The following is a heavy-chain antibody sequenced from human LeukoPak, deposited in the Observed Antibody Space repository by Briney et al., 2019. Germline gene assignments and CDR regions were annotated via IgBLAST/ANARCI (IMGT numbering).Heavy chain of an antibody. CDR1: GFTFSSYA. J-gene: IGHJ4*02. Sequence: GSLRLSCAASGFTFSSYAMSWVRQAPGKGLEWVSAISGSGGSTYYADSVKGRFTISRDNSKNTLYLQTNSLRAEDTAVYYCASTTYYYDSSGYYYDPGVGGFDYWGQGTLVTVSS. V-gene: IGHV3-23*01. CDR3: ASTTYYYDSSGYYYDPGVGGFDY. CDR2: ISGSGGST. D-gene: IGHD3-22*01.